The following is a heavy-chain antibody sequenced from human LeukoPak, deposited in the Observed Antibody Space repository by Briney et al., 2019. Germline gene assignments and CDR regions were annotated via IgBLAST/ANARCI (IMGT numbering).Heavy chain of an antibody. CDR2: ISNSGSTI. J-gene: IGHJ4*02. Sequence: GGSLRLSCAASGFTFSSYSMDWVRQAPGKGLEWVSYISNSGSTIYYADSVKGRFTISRDNAKNSLYLQMNSVRDDDTAVYYCARQNNYGPVDYWGQGTLVTVSS. CDR1: GFTFSSYS. D-gene: IGHD3-10*01. CDR3: ARQNNYGPVDY. V-gene: IGHV3-48*02.